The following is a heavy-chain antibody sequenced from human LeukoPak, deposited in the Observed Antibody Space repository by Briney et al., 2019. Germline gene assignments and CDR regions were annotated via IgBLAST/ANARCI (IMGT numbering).Heavy chain of an antibody. V-gene: IGHV3-74*01. CDR1: GFTFSNYA. CDR2: IESNGLT. CDR3: ARAATYFYGSVTYDWFES. J-gene: IGHJ5*01. Sequence: PGGSLRLSCAASGFTFSNYAMNWVRQIPGKGLMWVSRIESNGLTLYADSVRDRFTISRDNGKNTIYLQMNNLRVDDTAIYYCARAATYFYGSVTYDWFESWGQGTLVTVSS. D-gene: IGHD3-10*01.